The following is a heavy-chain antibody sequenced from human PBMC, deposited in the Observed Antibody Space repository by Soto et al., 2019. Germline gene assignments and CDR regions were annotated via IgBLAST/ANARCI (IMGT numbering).Heavy chain of an antibody. V-gene: IGHV3-9*01. J-gene: IGHJ4*02. D-gene: IGHD3-22*01. CDR1: GFTFDDYA. CDR2: ISWNSGSI. CDR3: AKYLSSGYYYGYFDY. Sequence: GGSLRLSCAASGFTFDDYAMHWVRQAPGKGLEWVSGISWNSGSIGYADSVKGRFTISRDNAKNSLYLQMNSLRAEDTALYYCAKYLSSGYYYGYFDYWGQGTLVTVSS.